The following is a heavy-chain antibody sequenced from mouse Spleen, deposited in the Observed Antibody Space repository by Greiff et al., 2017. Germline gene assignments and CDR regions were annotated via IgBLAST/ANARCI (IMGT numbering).Heavy chain of an antibody. D-gene: IGHD1-1*01. CDR1: GYSITSGYY. Sequence: EVQLQQSGPGLVKPSQSLSLTCSVTGYSITSGYYWNWIRQFPGNKLEWMGYISYDGSNNYNPSLKNRISITRDTSKNQFFLKLNSVTTEDTATYYCARGGIHYYGSDYFDYWGQGTTLTVSS. CDR2: ISYDGSN. CDR3: ARGGIHYYGSDYFDY. V-gene: IGHV3-6*01. J-gene: IGHJ2*01.